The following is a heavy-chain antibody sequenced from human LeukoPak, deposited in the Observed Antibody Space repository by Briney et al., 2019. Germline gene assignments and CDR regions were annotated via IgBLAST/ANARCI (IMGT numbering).Heavy chain of an antibody. D-gene: IGHD2-15*01. CDR2: ISSDGNNE. J-gene: IGHJ4*02. CDR1: GFTFSSYA. Sequence: GGSLRLSCPASGFTFSSYAMPWVRQAPDKGLEWMAVISSDGNNEYYADSVKGRFTISRDNSKNTLYLQMNSLRPEDTAVYYCARETSPRGGHDYWGQGTLVTVSS. V-gene: IGHV3-30-3*01. CDR3: ARETSPRGGHDY.